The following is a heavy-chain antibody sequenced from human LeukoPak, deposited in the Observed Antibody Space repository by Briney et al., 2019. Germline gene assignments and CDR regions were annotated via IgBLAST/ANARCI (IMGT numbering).Heavy chain of an antibody. CDR1: GFTFSSYA. CDR3: GKGLGCGWFGESGV. D-gene: IGHD3-10*01. J-gene: IGHJ4*02. V-gene: IGHV3-23*01. Sequence: GGSLRLSCAASGFTFSSYAMSWVRQAPGKGLEWVSAISASGGSTDYADSVKGRFTISRDNSKHTLYLRNDSLKAEGTGVFYGGKGLGCGWFGESGVWGQGTLVTV. CDR2: ISASGGST.